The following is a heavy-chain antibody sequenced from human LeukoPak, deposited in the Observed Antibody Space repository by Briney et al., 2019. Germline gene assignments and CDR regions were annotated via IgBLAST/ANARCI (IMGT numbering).Heavy chain of an antibody. J-gene: IGHJ4*02. CDR2: IIPIFGTA. V-gene: IGHV1-69*05. CDR1: GDTFSSYD. D-gene: IGHD1-26*01. CDR3: AGGSYHGDYYLDY. Sequence: SVKVSCKASGDTFSSYDISWVRQAPGQGLEWMGRIIPIFGTANYAQKFQGRVTITTDESTSTAYMELSSLRSEDTAVYYCAGGSYHGDYYLDYWGQGTLVTVSS.